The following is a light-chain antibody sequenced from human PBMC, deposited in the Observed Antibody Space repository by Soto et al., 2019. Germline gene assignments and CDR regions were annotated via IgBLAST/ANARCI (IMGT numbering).Light chain of an antibody. CDR2: DDS. J-gene: IGKJ1*01. V-gene: IGKV2-29*03. CDR3: QQYESYSPWT. CDR1: QSLLHGDGKTY. Sequence: TVMTQTPLSLSVTPGQPASISCKSIQSLLHGDGKTYSYWYQQKPGKATELLIYDDSTLQSGVPSRYSGSGSGTEFTLTISNLQPDDFATYYCQQYESYSPWTFGQGTKVDI.